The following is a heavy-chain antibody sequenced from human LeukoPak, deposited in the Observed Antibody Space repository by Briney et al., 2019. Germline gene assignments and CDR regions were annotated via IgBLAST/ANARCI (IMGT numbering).Heavy chain of an antibody. CDR3: ASGLGTNYGGYCTGGGCPVY. CDR2: IYSGGSV. J-gene: IGHJ4*02. V-gene: IGHV3-66*01. D-gene: IGHD2-8*02. CDR1: TLSVGGSF. Sequence: GGSLRLSCVDSTLSVGGSFVSWVRQAPGKGLEWVSVIYSGGSVYSADSVKGRFTISRDYSDNTVYLQMNSLRVEDTAVYYCASGLGTNYGGYCTGGGCPVYWGQGTLVTVSS.